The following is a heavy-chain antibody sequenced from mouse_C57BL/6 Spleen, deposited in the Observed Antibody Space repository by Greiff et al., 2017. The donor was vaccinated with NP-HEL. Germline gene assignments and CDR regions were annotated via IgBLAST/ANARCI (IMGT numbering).Heavy chain of an antibody. J-gene: IGHJ2*01. V-gene: IGHV1-69*01. CDR2: IDPSDSYT. CDR3: ARRDDYVFDY. D-gene: IGHD2-4*01. CDR1: GYTFTSYW. Sequence: VQLQQPGAELVMPGASVKLSCKASGYTFTSYWMHWVKQRPGQGLEWIGEIDPSDSYTNYNQKFKGKSTLTVDKSSSTAYMQLSSLTSEDSAVYYCARRDDYVFDYWGQGTTLTVSS.